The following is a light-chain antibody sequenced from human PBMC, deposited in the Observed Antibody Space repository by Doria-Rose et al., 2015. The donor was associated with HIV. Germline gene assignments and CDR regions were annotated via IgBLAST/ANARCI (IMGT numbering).Light chain of an antibody. CDR1: QRVKSSY. J-gene: IGKJ5*01. V-gene: IGKV3-20*01. Sequence: DIVMTQSPGTLSLSPGGRATLPCRASQRVKSSYLAWYQQKPGQAPRLLIYDASTGATGIPDRFSGSGSGTDFTLTISRLEPEDVAVYYCQQYGTSRGTFGQGTRLEIK. CDR3: QQYGTSRGT. CDR2: DAS.